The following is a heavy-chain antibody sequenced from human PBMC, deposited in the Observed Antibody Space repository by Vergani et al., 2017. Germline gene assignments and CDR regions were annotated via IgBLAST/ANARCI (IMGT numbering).Heavy chain of an antibody. Sequence: QVQLQESRPGLVKPSQTLSLTFTVSGGSISSGSYYWSWIRQPAGKGLEWIGRIYTSGRTNYKLSLKSRVTISVETSKNQFSLKLSSVTAADTAVYYCAREGDSSVWALDYWGQGTLVTVSS. D-gene: IGHD3-22*01. V-gene: IGHV4-61*02. CDR3: AREGDSSVWALDY. J-gene: IGHJ4*02. CDR2: IYTSGRT. CDR1: GGSISSGSYY.